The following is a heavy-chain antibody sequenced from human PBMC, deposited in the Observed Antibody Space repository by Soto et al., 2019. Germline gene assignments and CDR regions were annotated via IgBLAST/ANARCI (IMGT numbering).Heavy chain of an antibody. D-gene: IGHD3-22*01. CDR2: ISSYGGST. V-gene: IGHV3-64*01. Sequence: EVQLVESGGGLVQPGGSLRLSCAASGFTCSSYAMHWVRQAPGKGLEYVSAISSYGGSTYYANSVKGRFTISRDNSKNTLYLQMGSLRAEDMAVYYCARDPDSSGYYYFDYWGQGTLVTVSS. CDR3: ARDPDSSGYYYFDY. J-gene: IGHJ4*02. CDR1: GFTCSSYA.